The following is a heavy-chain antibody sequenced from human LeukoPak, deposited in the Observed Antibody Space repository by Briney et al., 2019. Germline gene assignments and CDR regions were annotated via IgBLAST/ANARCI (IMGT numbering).Heavy chain of an antibody. V-gene: IGHV4-39*07. CDR3: ASASGSYQRGYYFDY. CDR2: IYYSGIT. D-gene: IGHD1-26*01. Sequence: SETLSLTCTVSGGSISSSSYYWCWIRQPPGKGLEWIGSIYYSGITYYNPSLKSRVTISVDTSKNQFSLKLSSVTAADTAVYYCASASGSYQRGYYFDYWGQGTLVTVSS. CDR1: GGSISSSSYY. J-gene: IGHJ4*02.